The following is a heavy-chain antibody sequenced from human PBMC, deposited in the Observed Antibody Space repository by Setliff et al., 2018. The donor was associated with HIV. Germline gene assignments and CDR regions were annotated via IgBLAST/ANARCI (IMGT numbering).Heavy chain of an antibody. V-gene: IGHV4-61*09. CDR3: ARDQSDWFY. CDR1: GGSISSGSNY. J-gene: IGHJ4*02. Sequence: SETLSLTCTVSGGSISSGSNYWSWIRQPAGKGLEWIGHIYTSGSTNYNPSLKSRVTISVDTSKNQFYLKLSSVTAAGTAVYYCARDQSDWFYWGQGTLVTVSS. CDR2: IYTSGST. D-gene: IGHD3-3*01.